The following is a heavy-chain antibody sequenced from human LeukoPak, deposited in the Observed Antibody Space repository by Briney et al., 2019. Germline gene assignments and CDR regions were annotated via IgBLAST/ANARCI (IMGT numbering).Heavy chain of an antibody. V-gene: IGHV1-18*01. J-gene: IGHJ3*02. CDR1: GYTFTSYG. Sequence: ASVKVSCKASGYTFTSYGISWVRQAPGQGLEWMGWISAYNGNTNYAQKLQGRVTMTTDTSTSTAYMELRSLRSDDTAVYYCARGSSRYSYGLSAFDIWGQGTMVTVSS. D-gene: IGHD5-18*01. CDR2: ISAYNGNT. CDR3: ARGSSRYSYGLSAFDI.